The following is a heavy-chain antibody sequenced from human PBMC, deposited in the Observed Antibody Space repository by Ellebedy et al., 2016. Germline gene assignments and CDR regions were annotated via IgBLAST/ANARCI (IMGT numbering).Heavy chain of an antibody. J-gene: IGHJ4*02. CDR2: ISYGDGTVK. V-gene: IGHV3-30*18. CDR1: GFTFSSYA. Sequence: GESLKISCEASGFTFSSYAMHWVRQAPGEGLEWVAVISYGDGTVKYYADSVKGRFTISRDNSENTLYLQLNSLKAEDTAVYYCAKDHCTTTDCYCAQWGQGTLVTVSS. D-gene: IGHD2-21*02. CDR3: AKDHCTTTDCYCAQ.